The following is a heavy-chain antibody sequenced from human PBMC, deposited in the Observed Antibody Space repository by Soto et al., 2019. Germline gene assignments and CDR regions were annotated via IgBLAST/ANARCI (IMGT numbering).Heavy chain of an antibody. J-gene: IGHJ6*02. CDR2: INAGNGNT. CDR1: GYTFTSYA. D-gene: IGHD1-1*01. V-gene: IGHV1-3*01. Sequence: QVQLVQSGAEVKKPGASVKVSCKASGYTFTSYAMHWVRQAPGQRLEWVGWINAGNGNTKYSQKFQGRVTITRDTSASTAYMELSSLRSEDTAVYYCARDRIRWNGHREYYYYGMDVWGQGTTVTVSS. CDR3: ARDRIRWNGHREYYYYGMDV.